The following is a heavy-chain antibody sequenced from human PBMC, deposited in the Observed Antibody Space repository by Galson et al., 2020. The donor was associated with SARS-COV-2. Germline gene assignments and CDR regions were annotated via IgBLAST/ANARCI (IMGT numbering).Heavy chain of an antibody. CDR3: TLVVLYGGLGRGAADS. D-gene: IGHD2-15*01. CDR1: GFSLSTSGMG. J-gene: IGHJ4*02. Sequence: SGPTLVKPTQTLTLTCTFSGFSLSTSGMGVSWVRQPPGKALEWLARIDWDDNKYYSTSLRTRLTLPKDTTRNQVDLTVTNMDPLDTAAYYCTLVVLYGGLGRGAADSWGQGTLVTVSS. V-gene: IGHV2-70*12. CDR2: IDWDDNK.